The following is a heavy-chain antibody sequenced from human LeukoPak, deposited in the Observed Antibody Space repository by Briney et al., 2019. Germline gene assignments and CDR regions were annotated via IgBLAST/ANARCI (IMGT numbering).Heavy chain of an antibody. V-gene: IGHV3-66*01. CDR3: ARERYVMLRGPDGMDV. CDR2: IYSGGST. J-gene: IGHJ6*02. D-gene: IGHD3-10*01. Sequence: GGSLSLSWAASGLPVSSNYMSWVRQAPGKGLEWVSVIYSGGSTYYADSVKGRFTISRDNSKNKLSLQMHSPRAEDTAVYYCARERYVMLRGPDGMDVWGQGTTVTVSS. CDR1: GLPVSSNY.